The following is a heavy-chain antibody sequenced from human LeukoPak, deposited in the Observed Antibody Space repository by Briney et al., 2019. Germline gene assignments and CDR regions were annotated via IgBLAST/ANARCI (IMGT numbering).Heavy chain of an antibody. CDR2: ISSSSSYI. V-gene: IGHV3-21*04. Sequence: TGGSLRLSCAASGFTFSSYSMNWVRQAPGKGLEWVSSISSSSSYIYYADSVKGRFTITRDNSKNTLYLQMNSLRAEDTAVYYCAKANVKYCSGGSCFDAFDIWGQGTMDTVSS. D-gene: IGHD2-15*01. CDR3: AKANVKYCSGGSCFDAFDI. J-gene: IGHJ3*02. CDR1: GFTFSSYS.